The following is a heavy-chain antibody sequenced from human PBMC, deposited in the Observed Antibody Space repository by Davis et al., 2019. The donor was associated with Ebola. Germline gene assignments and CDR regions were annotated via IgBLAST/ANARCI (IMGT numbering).Heavy chain of an antibody. J-gene: IGHJ4*02. CDR1: GFTFSTYA. V-gene: IGHV3-23*01. Sequence: GGSLRLSCAASGFTFSTYAMSWVRQAPGKGLEWVSGVSDDGVATYFADSVRGRFTISRDNSKNTFHLQMNGLRAEDTAVYYCAKFRGGDLPIYFFDYWGQGTLVIVSS. CDR3: AKFRGGDLPIYFFDY. D-gene: IGHD2-2*02. CDR2: VSDDGVAT.